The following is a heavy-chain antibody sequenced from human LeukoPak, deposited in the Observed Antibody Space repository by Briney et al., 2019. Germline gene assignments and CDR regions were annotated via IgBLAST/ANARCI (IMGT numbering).Heavy chain of an antibody. J-gene: IGHJ4*02. V-gene: IGHV3-23*01. CDR2: ISGSGTNT. D-gene: IGHD5-18*01. CDR3: AKGDEPVIAMVKFDY. Sequence: GGSLRLSCAASGFTFSSYAMNWVRQAPGKGLEWVSGISGSGTNTYYADSVKGRFTISRDNSKNTLYMQMNSLRAEDTAVYYCAKGDEPVIAMVKFDYWGQGTLVTVSS. CDR1: GFTFSSYA.